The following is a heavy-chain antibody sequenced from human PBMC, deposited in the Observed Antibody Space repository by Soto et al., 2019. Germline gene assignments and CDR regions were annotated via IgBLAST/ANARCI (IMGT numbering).Heavy chain of an antibody. D-gene: IGHD5-18*01. CDR3: ARYSYAFGVGY. J-gene: IGHJ4*02. CDR1: GYTFTSHY. CDR2: INPSGGST. Sequence: ASVKVSCKAPGYTFTSHYIHWVRQAPGQGLEWMGIINPSGGSTSYAQKFQGRVTMTRDTSTSTVYMELSSLRSEDTAVYYCARYSYAFGVGYWGQGTLVTVSS. V-gene: IGHV1-46*01.